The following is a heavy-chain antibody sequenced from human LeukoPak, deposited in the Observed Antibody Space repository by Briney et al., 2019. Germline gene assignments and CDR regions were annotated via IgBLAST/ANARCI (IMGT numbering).Heavy chain of an antibody. CDR3: ARVSRCGGDCYTYFDY. D-gene: IGHD2-21*02. Sequence: GGSMRLSCAASGFTVTGNYMTWVRQVPGKVLEWVSSIYSGVSTYYADSVKGRFTSSRDNSKNTLYIKMDSLRAEDTAVYYCARVSRCGGDCYTYFDYWGQGTLVTVSS. V-gene: IGHV3-53*01. CDR1: GFTVTGNY. J-gene: IGHJ4*02. CDR2: IYSGVST.